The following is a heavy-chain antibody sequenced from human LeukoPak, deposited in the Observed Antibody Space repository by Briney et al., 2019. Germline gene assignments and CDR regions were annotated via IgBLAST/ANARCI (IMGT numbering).Heavy chain of an antibody. D-gene: IGHD6-19*01. CDR2: TYYRSEWYN. V-gene: IGHV6-1*01. CDR1: GDSVSGNSVA. Sequence: SQTLSLTCAISGDSVSGNSVAWNWIRQSPSRGLEWLGRTYYRSEWYNDYAVSVKSRITINPDTSKNQFSLQLSSVTPEDTAVYYCAEARQWLAEYYFDYWGQGTLVTVSS. CDR3: AEARQWLAEYYFDY. J-gene: IGHJ4*02.